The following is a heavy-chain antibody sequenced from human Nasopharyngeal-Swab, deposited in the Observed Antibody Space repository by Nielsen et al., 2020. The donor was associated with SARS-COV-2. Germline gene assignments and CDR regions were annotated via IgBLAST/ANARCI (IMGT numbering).Heavy chain of an antibody. Sequence: GGSLRLSCAASGFTFSSYSMNWVRQAPGKGLEWVSYISSSSSTIYYADSVKGRFTISSDNAKNSLYLQMNSLRAEDTAVYYCAREGCTGGVCYYYFDYWGQGTLVTVSS. CDR3: AREGCTGGVCYYYFDY. CDR1: GFTFSSYS. D-gene: IGHD2-8*02. J-gene: IGHJ4*02. V-gene: IGHV3-48*04. CDR2: ISSSSSTI.